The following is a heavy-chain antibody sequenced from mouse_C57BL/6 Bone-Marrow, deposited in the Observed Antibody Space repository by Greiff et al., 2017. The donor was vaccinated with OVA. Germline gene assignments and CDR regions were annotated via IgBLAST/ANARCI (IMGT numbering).Heavy chain of an antibody. V-gene: IGHV1-85*01. CDR3: ARGDGYYDWYFDV. J-gene: IGHJ1*03. Sequence: VKLQESGPELVKPGASVKLSCKASGYTFTSYDINWVKQRPGKGLEWIGWIYPRDGSTKYNEKFKGKATLTVDSSSSTAYMELHSLTAEDSAVYFCARGDGYYDWYFDVWGTGTTVTVSS. D-gene: IGHD2-3*01. CDR1: GYTFTSYD. CDR2: IYPRDGST.